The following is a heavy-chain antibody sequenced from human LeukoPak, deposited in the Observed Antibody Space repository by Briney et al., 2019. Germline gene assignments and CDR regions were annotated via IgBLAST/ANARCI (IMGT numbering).Heavy chain of an antibody. CDR3: AGRGYTPSDAFDI. CDR2: IIPIFGTA. D-gene: IGHD6-25*01. Sequence: SVKVSCKASGGTFSSYAISWVRQAPGQGLEWMGRIIPIFGTANYAQKFQGRVTITTDESTSTAYMELSSLRSEDTAVYYCAGRGYTPSDAFDIWGQGTMVTVSS. J-gene: IGHJ3*02. CDR1: GGTFSSYA. V-gene: IGHV1-69*05.